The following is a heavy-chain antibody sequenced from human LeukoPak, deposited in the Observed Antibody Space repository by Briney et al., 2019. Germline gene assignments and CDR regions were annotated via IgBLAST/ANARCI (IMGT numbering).Heavy chain of an antibody. CDR1: GYTLTELS. CDR3: ATGIAAAGGNWFDP. D-gene: IGHD6-13*01. CDR2: FDPEDGET. V-gene: IGHV1-24*01. J-gene: IGHJ5*02. Sequence: ASVKVSCKVSGYTLTELSMHCLRQAPGKGLEWMEGFDPEDGETIYAQKFQGRVTMTEDTSTDTAYMELSSLRSEDTAVYYCATGIAAAGGNWFDPWGQGTLVTVSS.